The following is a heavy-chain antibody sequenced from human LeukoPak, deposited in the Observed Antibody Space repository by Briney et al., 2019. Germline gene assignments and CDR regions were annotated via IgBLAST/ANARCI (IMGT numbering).Heavy chain of an antibody. V-gene: IGHV3-30*18. CDR2: ISYDGSNK. CDR3: AKEDAFDI. CDR1: GFTFSSYG. Sequence: GRSLRLSCAASGFTFSSYGMHWVRQAPGKGLEWVAVISYDGSNKYYADSVKGRFTISRDNSKNTLYLQMNSLSAEDTAVYYCAKEDAFDIWGQGTMVTVSS. J-gene: IGHJ3*02.